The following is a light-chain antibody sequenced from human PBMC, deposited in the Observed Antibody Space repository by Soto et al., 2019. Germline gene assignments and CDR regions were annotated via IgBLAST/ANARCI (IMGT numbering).Light chain of an antibody. CDR2: TNN. CDR3: SAWDDSLNAVV. Sequence: QSVLTQPPSASGTPGQRVTISCSGSTSNIGSKTVNWYQRLPGTAPKVLIHTNNQRPSEVPDRFSGSKSGTSASLAISGLQSEDEADYYCSAWDDSLNAVVFGGGTQLTVL. J-gene: IGLJ2*01. CDR1: TSNIGSKT. V-gene: IGLV1-44*01.